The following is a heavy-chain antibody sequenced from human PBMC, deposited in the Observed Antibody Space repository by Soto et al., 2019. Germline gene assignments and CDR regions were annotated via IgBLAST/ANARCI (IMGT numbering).Heavy chain of an antibody. CDR1: GGSISSGGYS. J-gene: IGHJ5*02. CDR2: IYHSGST. CDR3: ARGVSGYGSGSYDWFDP. V-gene: IGHV4-30-2*01. D-gene: IGHD3-10*01. Sequence: SETLSLTCAVSGGSISSGGYSWSWIRQQPGMGLEWIGYIYHSGSTYYNPSLKSRVTISVDTSKNQFSLKLSSVTAADTAVYYCARGVSGYGSGSYDWFDPWGQGTLVTVSS.